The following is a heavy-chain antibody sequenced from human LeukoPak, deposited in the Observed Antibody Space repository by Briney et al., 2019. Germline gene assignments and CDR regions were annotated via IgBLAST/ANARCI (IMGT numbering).Heavy chain of an antibody. CDR2: ISGYTGNT. V-gene: IGHV1-18*01. CDR3: ARAPRVASTGRFDY. J-gene: IGHJ4*02. Sequence: GASVTVSCKTSGYSFTSYGVNWVRQAPGQGLEWLGWISGYTGNTDYAQKFQGRVTMTTDTSTTTAYMELRSLRSDDTAVYYCARAPRVASTGRFDYWGQGTLVTVS. D-gene: IGHD6-13*01. CDR1: GYSFTSYG.